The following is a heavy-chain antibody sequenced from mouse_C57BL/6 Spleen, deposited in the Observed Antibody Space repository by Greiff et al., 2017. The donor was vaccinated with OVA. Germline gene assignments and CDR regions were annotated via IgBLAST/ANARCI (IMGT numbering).Heavy chain of an antibody. CDR3: ARALLSDY. CDR1: GFTFSDYG. J-gene: IGHJ2*01. D-gene: IGHD2-1*01. Sequence: EVMLVESGGGLVKPGGSLTLSCAASGFTFSDYGMHWVRQAPEKGLEWVAYISSGSSTIYYADTVKGRFTISRDDAKNTLFLQMTSLRSEDTAMYYCARALLSDYWGQGTTLTVAS. CDR2: ISSGSSTI. V-gene: IGHV5-17*01.